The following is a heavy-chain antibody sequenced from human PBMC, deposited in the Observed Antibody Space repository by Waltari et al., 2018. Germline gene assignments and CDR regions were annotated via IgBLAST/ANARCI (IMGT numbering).Heavy chain of an antibody. J-gene: IGHJ4*02. Sequence: QVQLVQSGAEVKKPGASVKVSCKASGYTFTSYGISWVRQAPGQGLEWMGWISAYNGNTNDAQKIQGIVTMTTDTSTSTAYMELRSLRSDDTAVYYCARDNAGYSYGYFDYWGQGTLVTVSS. D-gene: IGHD5-18*01. CDR3: ARDNAGYSYGYFDY. CDR2: ISAYNGNT. CDR1: GYTFTSYG. V-gene: IGHV1-18*01.